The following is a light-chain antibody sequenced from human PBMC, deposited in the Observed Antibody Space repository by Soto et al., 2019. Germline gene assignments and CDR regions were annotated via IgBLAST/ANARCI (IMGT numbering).Light chain of an antibody. CDR1: QSVSSSY. CDR3: LQYSSSPYT. CDR2: GAS. Sequence: EIVLTQSPGTLSLSPGERATLSCRASQSVSSSYLAWYQQKPGQAPRLLIYGASSRATGIPDRLSGSGSGTDFTLTISRLEPEDFAVYYWLQYSSSPYTFGQGTKVEIK. J-gene: IGKJ2*01. V-gene: IGKV3-20*01.